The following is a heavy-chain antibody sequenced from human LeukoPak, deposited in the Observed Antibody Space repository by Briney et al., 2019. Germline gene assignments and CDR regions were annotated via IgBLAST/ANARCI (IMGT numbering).Heavy chain of an antibody. D-gene: IGHD4-17*01. CDR3: ARAPDNYGALNWFDP. J-gene: IGHJ5*02. CDR1: GGSISSYY. Sequence: SETLSLTCTVSGGSISSYYWSCIRQPPGKGLEWIGYIYYSGSTNYNPSLKSRVTISVDTSKNQFSLKLSSVTAADTAVYYCARAPDNYGALNWFDPWGQGTLVSVSS. CDR2: IYYSGST. V-gene: IGHV4-59*01.